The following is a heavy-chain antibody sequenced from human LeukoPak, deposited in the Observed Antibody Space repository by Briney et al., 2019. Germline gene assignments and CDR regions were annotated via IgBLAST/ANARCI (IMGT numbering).Heavy chain of an antibody. Sequence: SETLSLTCTVSGGSISSSSYYWGWIRQPPGKGLEWIGNIYYSGSTYYNPSLKSRVTISVDTSKNQFSLKLSSVTAADTAVYYCARHKDVLLWFGETGYFDYWGQGTLVTVSS. V-gene: IGHV4-39*01. J-gene: IGHJ4*02. CDR2: IYYSGST. D-gene: IGHD3-10*01. CDR1: GGSISSSSYY. CDR3: ARHKDVLLWFGETGYFDY.